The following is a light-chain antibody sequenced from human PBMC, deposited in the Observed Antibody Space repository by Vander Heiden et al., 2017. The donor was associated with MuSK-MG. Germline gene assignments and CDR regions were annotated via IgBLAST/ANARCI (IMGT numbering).Light chain of an antibody. CDR2: DGS. J-gene: IGKJ2*01. V-gene: IGKV3D-20*01. CDR3: QQYSDSLYT. CDR1: QGILNKY. Sequence: EIVLTQSPATLSLSPGERATLSCGASQGILNKYLAWYQQKPGRAPRLLIYDGSTRASGTPDRFSGSGYGTEFTLTINRLEPEDFAMYYCQQYSDSLYTFGQGTKLEIK.